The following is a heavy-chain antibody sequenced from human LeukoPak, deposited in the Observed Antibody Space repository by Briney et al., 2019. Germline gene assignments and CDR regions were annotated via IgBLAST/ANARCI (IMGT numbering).Heavy chain of an antibody. Sequence: PGGSLRVSCAASGFXFSSYWIHWVRQAPGKGLVWVSRINSDGSSTSFEDSVKGRFTISRDNAKNTLYLHMNSLGAEDTAVYYCARGPTVTTYNYYYFPMDVWGQGTTVTVSS. V-gene: IGHV3-74*01. D-gene: IGHD4-17*01. CDR3: ARGPTVTTYNYYYFPMDV. CDR1: GFXFSSYW. CDR2: INSDGSST. J-gene: IGHJ6*02.